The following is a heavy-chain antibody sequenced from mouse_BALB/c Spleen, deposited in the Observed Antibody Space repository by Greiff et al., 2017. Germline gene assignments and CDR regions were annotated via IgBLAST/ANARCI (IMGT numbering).Heavy chain of an antibody. J-gene: IGHJ2*01. D-gene: IGHD1-1*01. CDR2: INPNNGGT. CDR3: ARRYYGSSQEYYFDY. Sequence: VQLVESGPELVKPGASVKISCKTSGYTFTEYTMHWVKQSHGKSLEWIGGINPNNGGTSYNQKFKGKATLTVDKSSSTAYMELRSLTSEDSAVYYCARRYYGSSQEYYFDYWGQGTTLTVSS. V-gene: IGHV1-18*01. CDR1: GYTFTEYT.